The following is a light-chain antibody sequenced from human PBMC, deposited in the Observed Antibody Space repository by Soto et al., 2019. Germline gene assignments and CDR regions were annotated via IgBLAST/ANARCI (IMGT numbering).Light chain of an antibody. V-gene: IGKV1-5*01. J-gene: IGKJ1*01. Sequence: DIQVTQSPSTLSASVGDRVTITCGASQSIGTWLAWYQQKPGEAPKLLIFDASTLESGVPSRFSGSGSGTDFTLTISSLQPDDFATYYCQQYSDSSGAFGQGTRVEIK. CDR2: DAS. CDR3: QQYSDSSGA. CDR1: QSIGTW.